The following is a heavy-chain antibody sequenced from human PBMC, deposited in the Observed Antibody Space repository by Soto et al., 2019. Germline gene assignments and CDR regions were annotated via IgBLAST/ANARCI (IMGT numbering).Heavy chain of an antibody. Sequence: GASVKGSCKASGYTFTSYGISWVRQAPGQGLEWMGWISAYNGNTNYAQKLQGRVTMTTDTSTSTAYMELSSLRSGDTAVYYCAREKRYYYDSSGYWRYWGQGTLVTVSS. CDR3: AREKRYYYDSSGYWRY. D-gene: IGHD3-22*01. J-gene: IGHJ4*02. V-gene: IGHV1-18*04. CDR2: ISAYNGNT. CDR1: GYTFTSYG.